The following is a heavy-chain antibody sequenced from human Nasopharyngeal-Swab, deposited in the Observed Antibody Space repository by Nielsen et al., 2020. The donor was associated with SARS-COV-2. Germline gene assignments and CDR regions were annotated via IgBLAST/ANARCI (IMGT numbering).Heavy chain of an antibody. D-gene: IGHD5-12*01. CDR1: GYSFTSYW. Sequence: GKSLKISCKGSGYSFTSYWIAWVRQMPGKGLEWMGIIYPRDSDTRYSPSFQGQVTISADKSISTAYLQWSSLKASDTAMYYCVRPEGVATSFKYYFQYGMDVWGQGTMVTVPS. CDR3: VRPEGVATSFKYYFQYGMDV. V-gene: IGHV5-51*01. J-gene: IGHJ6*02. CDR2: IYPRDSDT.